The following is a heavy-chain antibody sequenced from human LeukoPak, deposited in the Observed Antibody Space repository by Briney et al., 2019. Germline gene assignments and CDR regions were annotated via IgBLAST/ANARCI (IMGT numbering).Heavy chain of an antibody. CDR1: GGSIRSYY. Sequence: PSETLSLTCTVSGGSIRSYYRSWIRQPPGKGLEWIGYIYYSGSTNYNPSLKSRVTISVDTSKNQFSLKLSSVTAADTAVYYCARSGHYGSGSYTFDYWGQGTLVTVSS. V-gene: IGHV4-59*01. J-gene: IGHJ4*02. CDR3: ARSGHYGSGSYTFDY. D-gene: IGHD3-10*01. CDR2: IYYSGST.